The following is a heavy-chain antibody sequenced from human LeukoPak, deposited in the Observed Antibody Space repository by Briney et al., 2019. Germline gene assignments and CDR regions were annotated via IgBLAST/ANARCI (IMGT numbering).Heavy chain of an antibody. V-gene: IGHV4-39*07. Sequence: PSETLSLTCTVSGDSISSSNSYWGWIRQPPGKGLEWIGSIYYSGNTYYNASLKSRITISVDVSKNQFSLKVTSVTAADTVVYYCASLLVPGNFDYWGQGTLVTVSP. J-gene: IGHJ4*02. CDR2: IYYSGNT. CDR3: ASLLVPGNFDY. D-gene: IGHD2-8*02. CDR1: GDSISSSNSY.